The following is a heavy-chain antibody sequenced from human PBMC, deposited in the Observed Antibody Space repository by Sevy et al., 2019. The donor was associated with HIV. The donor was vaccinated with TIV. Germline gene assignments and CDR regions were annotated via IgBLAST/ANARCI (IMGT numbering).Heavy chain of an antibody. CDR3: ARIRGIMITFGGVIHDAFDI. CDR1: GFTFSSYW. Sequence: GGSLRLSCAASGFTFSSYWMSWVRQAPGKGLEWVANIKQDGSEKYYVDSGKGRFAISRDNAKNSLYLQMNSLRAEDTAVYYCARIRGIMITFGGVIHDAFDIWGQGTMVTVSS. V-gene: IGHV3-7*03. J-gene: IGHJ3*02. CDR2: IKQDGSEK. D-gene: IGHD3-16*02.